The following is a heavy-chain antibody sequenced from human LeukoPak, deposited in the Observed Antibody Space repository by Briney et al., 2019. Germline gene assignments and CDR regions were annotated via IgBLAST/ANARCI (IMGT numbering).Heavy chain of an antibody. Sequence: GGSLRLSCAASGFTFSSYWMSWVRQAPGKGLEWVANIKQDGSKKYYVDSVKGRFTISRDNAKNSLYLQMNSLRAEDTAVYYCARVNTMIVVVTNYYYYYYMDVWGKGTPVTVSS. D-gene: IGHD3-22*01. V-gene: IGHV3-7*01. CDR1: GFTFSSYW. CDR2: IKQDGSKK. CDR3: ARVNTMIVVVTNYYYYYYMDV. J-gene: IGHJ6*03.